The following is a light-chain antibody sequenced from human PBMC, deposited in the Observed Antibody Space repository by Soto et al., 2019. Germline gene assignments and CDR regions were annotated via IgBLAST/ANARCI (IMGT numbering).Light chain of an antibody. V-gene: IGLV1-40*01. CDR2: GST. CDR3: QSYDNSLSASV. Sequence: QSVLTQPPSVSEAPGQRVTISCTGSSSNIGAGHVVHWYQQLPGRAPKLLMYGSTNRPSGVPDRFSGSKSGTSASLAITGLQAEDEADYYCQSYDNSLSASVFGGGTKLTVL. CDR1: SSNIGAGHV. J-gene: IGLJ2*01.